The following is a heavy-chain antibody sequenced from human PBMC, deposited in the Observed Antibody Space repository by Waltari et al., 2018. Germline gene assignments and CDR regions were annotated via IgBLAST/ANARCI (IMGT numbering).Heavy chain of an antibody. V-gene: IGHV3-48*03. J-gene: IGHJ5*02. Sequence: EVQLVESGGGLVQPGGSLRLSCAASGFPFSSYEMNWVRQAPGKGLEWVSYISRSGSTIYYADSVKGRFTISRDNAKNSLYLQMNSLRAEDTAVYYCARLADYDSSGYYHHNWFDPWGQGTLVTVSS. D-gene: IGHD3-22*01. CDR2: ISRSGSTI. CDR1: GFPFSSYE. CDR3: ARLADYDSSGYYHHNWFDP.